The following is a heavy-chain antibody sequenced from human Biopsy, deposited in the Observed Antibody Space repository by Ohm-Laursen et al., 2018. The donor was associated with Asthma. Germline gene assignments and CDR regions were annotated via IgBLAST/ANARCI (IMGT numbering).Heavy chain of an antibody. CDR3: ARGRGYCRDGNCYNYYFEN. CDR2: IYYSGST. D-gene: IGHD2-15*01. Sequence: TLSLTCTVSGGSINIGDYYWSWIRQHPGKGLEWIGYIYYSGSTYYNPSLKSRVSLSPDTSKNQFSLRLSSLTAADTAVYYCARGRGYCRDGNCYNYYFENWGQGTLVTVSS. J-gene: IGHJ4*02. V-gene: IGHV4-31*03. CDR1: GGSINIGDYY.